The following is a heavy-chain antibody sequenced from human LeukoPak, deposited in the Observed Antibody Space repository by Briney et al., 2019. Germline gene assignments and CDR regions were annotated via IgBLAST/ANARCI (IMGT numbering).Heavy chain of an antibody. Sequence: GESLKISCKGSGYSFTNCWIGWVPGKGLEWMGIIYPGGSGTRYSPSFQGQVTISADKSITTAYLQWSSLKASDTAMYYCARQPNRYFGMDVWGQGTTVTVSS. V-gene: IGHV5-51*01. CDR1: GYSFTNCW. J-gene: IGHJ6*02. CDR3: ARQPNRYFGMDV. CDR2: IYPGGSGT.